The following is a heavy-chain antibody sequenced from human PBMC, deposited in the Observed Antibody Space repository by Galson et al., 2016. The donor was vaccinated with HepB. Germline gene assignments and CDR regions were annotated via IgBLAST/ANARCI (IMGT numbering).Heavy chain of an antibody. D-gene: IGHD1-26*01. CDR2: ISSSSDNK. Sequence: SLRLSCAASGFTFSSYSMNWVRQAPGKGLEWVSGISSSSDNKVYAESVKGRFTISRDNAKSSLYLQMNSLRAEDTAVYYCARDPSGSLDYWGQGILVTVSS. J-gene: IGHJ4*02. CDR3: ARDPSGSLDY. CDR1: GFTFSSYS. V-gene: IGHV3-21*01.